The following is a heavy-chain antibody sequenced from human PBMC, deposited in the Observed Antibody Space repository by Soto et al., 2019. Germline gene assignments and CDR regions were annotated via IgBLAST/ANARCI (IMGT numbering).Heavy chain of an antibody. V-gene: IGHV3-23*01. D-gene: IGHD2-15*01. J-gene: IGHJ6*02. CDR2: ISGSGGST. CDR3: AKGEFGCSGGSCYSFDYYYGMDV. CDR1: GFTFSSYA. Sequence: GGSLRLSCAASGFTFSSYAMSWVRQAPGKGLEWVSAISGSGGSTYYADSVKGRFTISRDNSKNTLYLQMNSLRAEDTAVYYCAKGEFGCSGGSCYSFDYYYGMDVWGQGTTVTVSS.